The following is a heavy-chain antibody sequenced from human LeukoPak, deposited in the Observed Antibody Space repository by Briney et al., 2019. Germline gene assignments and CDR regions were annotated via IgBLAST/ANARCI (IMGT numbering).Heavy chain of an antibody. D-gene: IGHD1-26*01. CDR3: ARLSGSYGYFDY. CDR2: IYYSGST. CDR1: GGSISSSSYY. J-gene: IGHJ4*02. V-gene: IGHV4-39*01. Sequence: SETLSLTCTVSGGSISSSSYYWGWIRQPPGKGLEWIGSIYYSGSTYYNPSLKSRVTISVDTSKNQFSPKLSSVTAADTAVYYCARLSGSYGYFDYWGQGTLVTVSS.